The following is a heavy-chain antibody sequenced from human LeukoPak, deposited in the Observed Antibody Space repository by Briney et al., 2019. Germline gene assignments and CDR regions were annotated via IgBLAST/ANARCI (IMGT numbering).Heavy chain of an antibody. CDR3: ARTPKNRIAAAGNDY. D-gene: IGHD6-13*01. Sequence: SETLSLTCAVYGGSFSGYYWSWIRQPLGKGLEWIGYIYYSGSTNYNPSLKSRVTISVDTSKNQFSLKLSSVTAADTAVYYCARTPKNRIAAAGNDYWGQGTLVTVSS. J-gene: IGHJ4*02. CDR1: GGSFSGYY. CDR2: IYYSGST. V-gene: IGHV4-59*12.